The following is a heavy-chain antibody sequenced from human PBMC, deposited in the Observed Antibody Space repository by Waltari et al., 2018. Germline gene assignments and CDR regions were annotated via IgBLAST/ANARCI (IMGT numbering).Heavy chain of an antibody. CDR1: GYIFTNYA. CDR3: ARGIQLWGRGSWYFDN. V-gene: IGHV7-4-1*02. D-gene: IGHD3-16*01. Sequence: QVQLVQSGSELKKPGASVKVSCKASGYIFTNYAMNWVRQDPGQGLESMGRINTKTGNPTYAQGFRGRFVFSVDTSVSTASLQISSLKAEDTAVYYCARGIQLWGRGSWYFDNWGQGTLVTVSS. J-gene: IGHJ4*02. CDR2: INTKTGNP.